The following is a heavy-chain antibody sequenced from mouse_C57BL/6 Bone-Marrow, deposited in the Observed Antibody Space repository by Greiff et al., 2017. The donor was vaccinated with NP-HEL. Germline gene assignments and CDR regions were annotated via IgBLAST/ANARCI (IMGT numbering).Heavy chain of an antibody. Sequence: VQLQESGPGLVQPSQSLSITCTVSGFSLTSYGVHWVRQSPGKGLEWLGVIWSGGSTDYNAAFISSLSISKDNSKSHVFFKMNSLQADDTAIYYCAREGLGLWLRRVDYWGQGTTLTVSS. CDR3: AREGLGLWLRRVDY. D-gene: IGHD2-2*01. CDR2: IWSGGST. V-gene: IGHV2-2*01. CDR1: GFSLTSYG. J-gene: IGHJ2*01.